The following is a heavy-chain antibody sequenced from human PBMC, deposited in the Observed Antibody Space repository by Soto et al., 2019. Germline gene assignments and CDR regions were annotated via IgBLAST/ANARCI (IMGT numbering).Heavy chain of an antibody. D-gene: IGHD3-10*01. J-gene: IGHJ5*02. Sequence: QVQLVQSGAEVTKPGSSVKVSCKASGGAFSNYGINWVRQAPGQGLEWMGGIVPLFGTPEYAQKFQGRVTITTDESTSTAYMELSSLRSEDTALYFCARIAMVRGVISGLFDPWGQGTLVTVSS. CDR1: GGAFSNYG. CDR2: IVPLFGTP. V-gene: IGHV1-69*01. CDR3: ARIAMVRGVISGLFDP.